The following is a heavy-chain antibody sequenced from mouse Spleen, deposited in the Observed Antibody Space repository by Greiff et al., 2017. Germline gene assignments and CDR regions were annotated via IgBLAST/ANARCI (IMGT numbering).Heavy chain of an antibody. CDR3: ARDYGYDYFDY. J-gene: IGHJ2*01. Sequence: QVQLQQPGAELVKPGASVKLSCKASGYTFTSYWMHWVKQRPGRGLEWIGVISTYYGTTSYNQKFKGKATLTVDQSSSTAYMQLNSLTSEDSAVYYCARDYGYDYFDYWGQGTTLTVSS. D-gene: IGHD1-2*01. CDR2: ISTYYGTT. V-gene: IGHV1-69*02. CDR1: GYTFTSYW.